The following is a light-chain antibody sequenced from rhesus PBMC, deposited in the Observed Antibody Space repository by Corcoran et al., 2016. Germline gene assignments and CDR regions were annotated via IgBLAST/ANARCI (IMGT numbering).Light chain of an antibody. Sequence: DIQMTQSPSSLSAPVGDTVTITCRASQSISSWVDWYQQKPGKAPKLLMYKASSLQSGGASRFSGSGSGTAFTLTISSLQPEEFATYDCLQCNSSPWTFGQGTKGDIK. J-gene: IGKJ1*01. CDR1: QSISSW. CDR2: KAS. CDR3: LQCNSSPWT. V-gene: IGKV1-22*01.